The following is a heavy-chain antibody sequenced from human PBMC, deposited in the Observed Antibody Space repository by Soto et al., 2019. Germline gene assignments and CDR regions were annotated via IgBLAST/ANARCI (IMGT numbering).Heavy chain of an antibody. CDR2: ISWNSGSI. CDR3: AKAFDYGDYWDFQH. J-gene: IGHJ1*01. CDR1: GFTFDDYA. Sequence: VQLVESGGGVVQPGRSLRLSCAASGFTFDDYAMHWVRQAPGKGLEWVSGISWNSGSIGYADSVKGRFTISRDNAKNSLYLQMNSLRAEDTALYYCAKAFDYGDYWDFQHWGQGTLVTVSS. V-gene: IGHV3-9*01. D-gene: IGHD4-17*01.